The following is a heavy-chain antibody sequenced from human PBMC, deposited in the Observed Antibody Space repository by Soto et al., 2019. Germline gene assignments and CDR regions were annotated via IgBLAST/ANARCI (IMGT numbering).Heavy chain of an antibody. J-gene: IGHJ4*02. CDR3: ARDIMITFGGVIAPSR. CDR1: GFTFSSYA. Sequence: PGGSLRLSCAASGFTFSSYAMSWVRQAPGKGLEWVSAISGSGGSTYYADSVKGRFTISRDNSKNTLYLQMNSLRAEDTAVYYCARDIMITFGGVIAPSRWGQGTLVTVSS. V-gene: IGHV3-23*01. CDR2: ISGSGGST. D-gene: IGHD3-16*02.